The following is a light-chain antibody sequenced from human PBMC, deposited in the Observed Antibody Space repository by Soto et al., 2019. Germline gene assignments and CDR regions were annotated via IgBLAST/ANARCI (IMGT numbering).Light chain of an antibody. CDR1: SSDVGGYNF. Sequence: QSALTQPASVSGSPGQSITISCTGTSSDVGGYNFVSWYQHHPGKAPKLMIFEVSNRPSGVPDRFSGSKSDTSASLAITGLQADDEADYYCHSYDSRLNCYVFGTGTKVTVL. CDR2: EVS. CDR3: HSYDSRLNCYV. V-gene: IGLV2-14*01. J-gene: IGLJ1*01.